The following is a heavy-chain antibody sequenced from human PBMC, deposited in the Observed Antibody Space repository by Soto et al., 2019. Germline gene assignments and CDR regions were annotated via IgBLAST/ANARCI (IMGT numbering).Heavy chain of an antibody. Sequence: ASVKVSCKASGYTFTNFGISWVRQAPGQGLEWMGWINTYNGNTNHAQKLQGRVTMTTDTSTSTAYMELRSLRSDDTAVYYCARGNPASPYVSSGYYYGGTYGWNSIFDYWGQGTLVTVSS. CDR2: INTYNGNT. CDR1: GYTFTNFG. V-gene: IGHV1-18*01. J-gene: IGHJ4*02. D-gene: IGHD3-22*01. CDR3: ARGNPASPYVSSGYYYGGTYGWNSIFDY.